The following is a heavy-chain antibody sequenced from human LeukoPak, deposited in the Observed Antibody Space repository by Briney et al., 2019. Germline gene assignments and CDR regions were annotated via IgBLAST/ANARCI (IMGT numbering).Heavy chain of an antibody. D-gene: IGHD1-1*01. CDR1: GGSISSYY. Sequence: SETLSLTCTVSGGSISSYYWSWLRQPAGKGLEWIGRIYTSGSTNYNPSLKSRVTISVDTSKNQFSLKLSSVTAADTAVYYCARDGSNHRTDFDIWGQGTMVTVSS. CDR3: ARDGSNHRTDFDI. CDR2: IYTSGST. V-gene: IGHV4-4*07. J-gene: IGHJ3*02.